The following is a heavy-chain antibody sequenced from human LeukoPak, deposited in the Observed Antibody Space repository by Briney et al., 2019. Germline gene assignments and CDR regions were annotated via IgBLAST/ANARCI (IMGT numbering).Heavy chain of an antibody. CDR1: GYTLTSYG. CDR2: ISAYNGNT. CDR3: ARDPYYDFWSASNDAFDI. J-gene: IGHJ3*02. V-gene: IGHV1-18*01. D-gene: IGHD3-3*01. Sequence: ASVKVSCKASGYTLTSYGISWVRQAPGQGLEWMGWISAYNGNTNYAQKLQGRVTMTTDTSTSTAYMELRSLRSDDTAVYYCARDPYYDFWSASNDAFDIWGQGTMVTVSS.